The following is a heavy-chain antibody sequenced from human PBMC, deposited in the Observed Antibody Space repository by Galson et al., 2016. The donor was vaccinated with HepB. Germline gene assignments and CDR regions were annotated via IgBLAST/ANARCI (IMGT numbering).Heavy chain of an antibody. CDR2: IYSGGNT. CDR1: EFTVSNNY. V-gene: IGHV3-66*01. J-gene: IGHJ6*03. CDR3: AREGKGGRVDYYYYYYMDV. Sequence: SLRLSCAASEFTVSNNYMSWVRQAPGKGLEWVSLIYSGGNTRYADSVKGRFTISRDNSKNTVYLQMNSLSAEDTAVYYCAREGKGGRVDYYYYYYMDVWGKGTTVTVSS. D-gene: IGHD2-15*01.